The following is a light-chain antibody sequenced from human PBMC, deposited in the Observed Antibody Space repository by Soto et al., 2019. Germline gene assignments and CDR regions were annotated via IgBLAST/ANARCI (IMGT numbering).Light chain of an antibody. CDR3: QQSYSTTAYS. J-gene: IGKJ2*03. CDR1: QSISSY. Sequence: DIQMTQSPSSLSASVGDRVTITCRTSQSISSYLNWYQQKPGKAPELLIHAASSLQSAVPPRFSGNGSGTDFTLVISSLQPEDFATYYCQQSYSTTAYSFGGGTKLEIK. CDR2: AAS. V-gene: IGKV1-39*01.